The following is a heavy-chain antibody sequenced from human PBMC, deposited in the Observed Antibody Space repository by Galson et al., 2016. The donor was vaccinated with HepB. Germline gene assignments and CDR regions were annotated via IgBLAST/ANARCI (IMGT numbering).Heavy chain of an antibody. CDR3: ARSPQWLEHFDY. J-gene: IGHJ4*02. CDR2: INPTGSST. D-gene: IGHD6-19*01. Sequence: CKASGYTFTNYYMHWVRQAPRQGLQWMGIINPTGSSTSYAQKFQGRVTLTRDTSTSTVDMELSSLRSEDTAVYYCARSPQWLEHFDYWGQGTLVTVSS. V-gene: IGHV1-46*01. CDR1: GYTFTNYY.